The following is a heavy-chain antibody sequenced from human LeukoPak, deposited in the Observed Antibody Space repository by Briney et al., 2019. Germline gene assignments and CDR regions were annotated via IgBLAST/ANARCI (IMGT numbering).Heavy chain of an antibody. V-gene: IGHV1-2*02. CDR3: ATILVGYCSGGSCYSPEYFQH. D-gene: IGHD2-15*01. Sequence: ASVKASCKASGYTFTGYYIHWVRQAPGQGLEWMWWTNPHSGDTNYAQKFQGRVAMSRDTSISTAYMELNRLKSDDTAVYYCATILVGYCSGGSCYSPEYFQHWGQGTLVTVSS. CDR2: TNPHSGDT. J-gene: IGHJ1*01. CDR1: GYTFTGYY.